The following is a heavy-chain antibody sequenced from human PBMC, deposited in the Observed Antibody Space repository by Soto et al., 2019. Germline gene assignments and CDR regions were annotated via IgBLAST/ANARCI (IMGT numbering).Heavy chain of an antibody. D-gene: IGHD7-27*01. Sequence: SVKVSCKASGGTFSSYAISWVRQAPGQGLEWMGGIIPIFGTANYADSVKGRFTISRDNAKYSVYLQMNSLRDEDMAVYYCARDKNWAFDYWGQGALVTVSS. CDR3: ARDKNWAFDY. J-gene: IGHJ4*02. CDR1: GGTFSSYA. V-gene: IGHV1-69*05. CDR2: IIPIFGTA.